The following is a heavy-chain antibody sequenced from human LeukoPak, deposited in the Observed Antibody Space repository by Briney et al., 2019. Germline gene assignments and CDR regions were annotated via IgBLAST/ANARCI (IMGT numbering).Heavy chain of an antibody. CDR2: LKSKIDGGTT. D-gene: IGHD3-16*01. V-gene: IGHV3-15*01. CDR3: TTDWAADLDAFDI. CDR1: GLPFSNAW. Sequence: GGSLRLSCAGSGLPFSNAWMSWVRPAPGKGLEWVCRLKSKIDGGTTDYAAPVKGRFSISRDDSRNTLYLQMNSLKTEDTAVYYCTTDWAADLDAFDIWGQGTMVTVSS. J-gene: IGHJ3*02.